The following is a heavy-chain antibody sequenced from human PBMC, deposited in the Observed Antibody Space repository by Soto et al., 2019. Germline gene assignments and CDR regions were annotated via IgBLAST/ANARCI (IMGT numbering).Heavy chain of an antibody. CDR1: GGSFSGYY. Sequence: ETLSLTCAVYGGSFSGYYWSWIRQPPGKGLEWIGEINHSGSTNYNPSLKSRVTISVDTSKNQFSLKLSSVTAADTAVYYCARGVTKFVDAFDIWGQGTMVTVSS. CDR3: ARGVTKFVDAFDI. CDR2: INHSGST. J-gene: IGHJ3*02. D-gene: IGHD1-1*01. V-gene: IGHV4-34*01.